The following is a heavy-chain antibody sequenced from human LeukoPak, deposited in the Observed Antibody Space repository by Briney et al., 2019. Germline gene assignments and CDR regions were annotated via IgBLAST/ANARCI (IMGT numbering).Heavy chain of an antibody. J-gene: IGHJ4*02. CDR2: IKQDGSER. D-gene: IGHD3-10*01. Sequence: GGSLRLSCAASGFTFSNYWMTWVRQAPGKGLEWVASIKQDGSERYYVDSVKGRFTISRDNAMNSFYLQMNSLRAEDTAVYYCARDKSAGADTGSSFYYWGQGALVTVSS. CDR1: GFTFSNYW. CDR3: ARDKSAGADTGSSFYY. V-gene: IGHV3-7*03.